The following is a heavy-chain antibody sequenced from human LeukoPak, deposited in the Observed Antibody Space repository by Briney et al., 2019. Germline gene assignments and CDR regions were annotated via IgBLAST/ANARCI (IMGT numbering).Heavy chain of an antibody. CDR2: IKQDGSEH. D-gene: IGHD2-15*01. V-gene: IGHV3-7*01. CDR3: ARYAAMDV. CDR1: GFTLSHYW. Sequence: QAGGSLRLSCAASGFTLSHYWMTWVRQAPGKGLEWVANIKQDGSEHYYVDSVKGRFTISRDNAKNSLYLQMNSLRAEDTAVYYCARYAAMDVWGQGTTVTVS. J-gene: IGHJ6*02.